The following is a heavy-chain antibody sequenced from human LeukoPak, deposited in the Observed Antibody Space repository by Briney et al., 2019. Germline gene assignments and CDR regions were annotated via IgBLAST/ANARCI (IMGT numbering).Heavy chain of an antibody. Sequence: AGSLRFSCAGSGFTFSSCAMSRVRQAPGKWLEWVSPITGSAGGTYYADSVKGRFTISRDNSKDTLYLQMNSLRGEDTAVYYCAKSGGSGSYYNPFDYWGQGTLVTVSS. J-gene: IGHJ4*02. CDR1: GFTFSSCA. D-gene: IGHD3-10*01. CDR3: AKSGGSGSYYNPFDY. CDR2: ITGSAGGT. V-gene: IGHV3-23*01.